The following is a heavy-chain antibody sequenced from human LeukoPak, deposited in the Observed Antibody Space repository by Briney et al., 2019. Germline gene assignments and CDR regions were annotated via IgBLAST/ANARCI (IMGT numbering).Heavy chain of an antibody. V-gene: IGHV4-38-2*02. CDR3: ARDSVIVGAFDI. J-gene: IGHJ3*02. Sequence: SETLSLTCTVSGYSISSGYYWGWIRQPPGKGLEWIGSIYHSGRTFYNPSLKSRVTISVDTSKNQFSLKLSSVTAADTAVYYCARDSVIVGAFDIWGQGTMVTVSS. CDR2: IYHSGRT. D-gene: IGHD3-22*01. CDR1: GYSISSGYY.